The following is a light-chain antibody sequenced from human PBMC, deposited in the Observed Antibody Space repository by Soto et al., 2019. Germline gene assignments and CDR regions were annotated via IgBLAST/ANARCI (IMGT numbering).Light chain of an antibody. J-gene: IGLJ2*01. V-gene: IGLV2-8*01. Sequence: QSALTQPPSASGSPGQSVTISCTGTSSDIGAYNYVSWYRQYPDKAPKLLVYQVTKRPSGVPDRFSGSKSGNTAALTVSGLQAEDEAVYSCSSYAGSLVVFGGGTQLTVL. CDR2: QVT. CDR1: SSDIGAYNY. CDR3: SSYAGSLVV.